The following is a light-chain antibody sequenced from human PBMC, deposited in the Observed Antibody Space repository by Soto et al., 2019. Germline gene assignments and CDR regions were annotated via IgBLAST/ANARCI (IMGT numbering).Light chain of an antibody. Sequence: AIQMTQSPSSLSASVGDRVTITCRASQGTRNDLDWYQQKPGKAPKLLIYAASSLQSGVPSRFSGSGSGTDFTLTISSLQPEDFATYYCLQDYSYPRTFGQGTKVDIK. J-gene: IGKJ1*01. CDR3: LQDYSYPRT. CDR2: AAS. V-gene: IGKV1-6*01. CDR1: QGTRND.